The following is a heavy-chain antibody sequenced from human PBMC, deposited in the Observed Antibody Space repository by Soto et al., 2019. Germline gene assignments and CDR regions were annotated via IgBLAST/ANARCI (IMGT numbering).Heavy chain of an antibody. V-gene: IGHV3-23*01. CDR1: GFIFSNYA. J-gene: IGHJ4*02. CDR2: ISGSGADT. D-gene: IGHD2-15*01. CDR3: AKETGRGGGSVFDY. Sequence: EVQLLESGGGLVQPGGSLRLSCAPSGFIFSNYAMSWVRQARGKGLEWVSAISGSGADTYYTESVKGRFTISRDNFKNTLHLQMNSLRAEDTAVYYCAKETGRGGGSVFDYWGQGTLVTVSS.